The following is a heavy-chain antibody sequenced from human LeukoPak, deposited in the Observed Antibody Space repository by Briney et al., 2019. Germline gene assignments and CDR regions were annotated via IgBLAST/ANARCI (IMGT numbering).Heavy chain of an antibody. J-gene: IGHJ4*02. CDR3: ATETNGRHYDY. D-gene: IGHD1-14*01. Sequence: GGSLRLSCTASGPTFSTSGFNWVRQAPGKGLEGVASIGPTGSDRYHADSIKGRFTIYRENANNFLYLQMNSLRAEDTAVYYCATETNGRHYDYWGQGTLLTVSS. CDR2: IGPTGSDR. V-gene: IGHV3-21*06. CDR1: GPTFSTSG.